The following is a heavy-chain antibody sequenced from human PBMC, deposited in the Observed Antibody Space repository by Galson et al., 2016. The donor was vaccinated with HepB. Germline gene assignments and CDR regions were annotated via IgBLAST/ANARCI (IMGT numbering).Heavy chain of an antibody. Sequence: LVKVSCKASGYTFTHYSITWVRQAPGQGLEWMGWISGYNDNTNYAEKFQGRVTLTTDTSTSTAYMELRRLRSDDTAIYYCARVRCLRFLDWLSDVFDFWGQGTRVTVSS. V-gene: IGHV1-18*01. CDR1: GYTFTHYS. J-gene: IGHJ3*01. CDR2: ISGYNDNT. CDR3: ARVRCLRFLDWLSDVFDF. D-gene: IGHD3/OR15-3a*01.